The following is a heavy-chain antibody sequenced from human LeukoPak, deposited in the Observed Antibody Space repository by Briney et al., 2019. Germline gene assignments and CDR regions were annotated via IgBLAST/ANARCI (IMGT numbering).Heavy chain of an antibody. D-gene: IGHD3-10*01. CDR3: ARGSSGSYYNGAFDI. J-gene: IGHJ3*02. V-gene: IGHV4-30-2*01. CDR1: GGSISSGGYS. Sequence: SETLSLTCAVSGGSISSGGYSWSWIRQPPGKGLEWIGYIYHSGSTYYNPSLKSRVTISVDRSKNQFSLKLSSVTAADTAVYYCARGSSGSYYNGAFDIWDQGTMVTVSS. CDR2: IYHSGST.